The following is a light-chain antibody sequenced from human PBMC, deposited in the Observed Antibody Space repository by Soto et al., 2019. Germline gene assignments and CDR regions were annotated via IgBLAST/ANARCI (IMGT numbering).Light chain of an antibody. CDR1: QSVSSSY. CDR3: HQDDNPLT. V-gene: IGKV3D-7*01. CDR2: GAS. Sequence: PGERVTLSCRASQSVSSSYLTWYQQKPGQAPRLLIYGASTRATSIPARFSVSGSGTDFTLTISSLQPEDFAVYYCHQDDNPLTFGGGTKVEIK. J-gene: IGKJ4*01.